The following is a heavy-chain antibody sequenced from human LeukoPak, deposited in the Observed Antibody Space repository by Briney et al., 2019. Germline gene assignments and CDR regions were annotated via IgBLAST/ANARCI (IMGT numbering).Heavy chain of an antibody. CDR1: GGSISSGSYY. CDR3: ARMTYGSGSPFDY. Sequence: SETLSLTCTVSGGSISSGSYYWSWIRQPAGKGLEWIGRIYTSGCTNYNPSLKSRVTISVDTSKNQFSLKLSSVTAADTAVYYCARMTYGSGSPFDYWGQGTLVTVSS. CDR2: IYTSGCT. J-gene: IGHJ4*02. V-gene: IGHV4-61*02. D-gene: IGHD3-10*01.